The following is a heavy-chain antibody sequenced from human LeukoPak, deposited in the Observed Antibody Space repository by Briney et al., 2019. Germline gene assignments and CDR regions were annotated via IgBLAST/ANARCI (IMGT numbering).Heavy chain of an antibody. Sequence: PGGSLRLSCAASGFSFRSYGMHWVRQAPGKGLEWVAVISSDEINGYYADSVKGRFTISRDNSKNTLYLQINSLRGEDTAVYYCAKGESITSAWFDSWGQGTLVTVSS. J-gene: IGHJ5*01. V-gene: IGHV3-30*18. CDR1: GFSFRSYG. D-gene: IGHD5-24*01. CDR2: ISSDEING. CDR3: AKGESITSAWFDS.